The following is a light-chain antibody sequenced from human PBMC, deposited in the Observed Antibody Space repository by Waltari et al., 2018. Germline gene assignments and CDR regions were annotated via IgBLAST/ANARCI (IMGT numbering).Light chain of an antibody. CDR1: QGISNS. J-gene: IGKJ1*01. CDR3: QQSYSNPPWT. CDR2: AAS. Sequence: IQMTQSPSCLSASVGDRVTITCRASQGISNSLAWYQQKPGTAPKLLLYAASRLESGVPSRFSGSGSGTDYTLTISSLQPEDFATYYCQQSYSNPPWTFGQGTKVEIK. V-gene: IGKV1-NL1*01.